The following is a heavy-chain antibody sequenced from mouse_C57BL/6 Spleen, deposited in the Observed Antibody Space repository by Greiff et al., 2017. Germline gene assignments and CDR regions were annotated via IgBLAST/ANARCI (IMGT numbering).Heavy chain of an antibody. J-gene: IGHJ2*01. V-gene: IGHV1-52*01. CDR1: GYTFTSYW. Sequence: VQLQQPGAELVRPGSSVKLSCKASGYTFTSYWMHWVKQRPIQGLEWIGNIDPSDSETHYNQKVKDKATLTVDKSSSTAYMQLSSLTSEDSAVYYGTRGGVGRYYFDNWSKGTTLTVSS. CDR2: IDPSDSET. D-gene: IGHD4-1*01. CDR3: TRGGVGRYYFDN.